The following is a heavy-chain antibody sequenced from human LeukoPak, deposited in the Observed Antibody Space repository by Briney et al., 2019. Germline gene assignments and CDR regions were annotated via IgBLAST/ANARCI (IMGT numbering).Heavy chain of an antibody. V-gene: IGHV1-18*01. J-gene: IGHJ4*02. D-gene: IGHD6-13*01. CDR3: ASDHLSIEATGTRY. Sequence: ASVKVSCKASGYTFSTYGISWVRQAPGQGLEWMGWISGYNGNTDYAQKLQGRVTMTTDTSTSTAYMELRSLRSDDTAVYYCASDHLSIEATGTRYWGQGTLVTVSS. CDR1: GYTFSTYG. CDR2: ISGYNGNT.